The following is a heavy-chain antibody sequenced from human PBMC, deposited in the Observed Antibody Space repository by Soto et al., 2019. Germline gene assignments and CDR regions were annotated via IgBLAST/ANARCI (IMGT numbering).Heavy chain of an antibody. CDR2: ISISGGVT. Sequence: EVQLLESGGASVQPGGSLRLSCEASGFPFSAYAMSWVRQAPGKGLEWVSYISISGGVTYYAGSLKGRFTVSRDNSKNTLFLEMHSLRAEDTAVYYCAKELPHGSGTPLGHRWGQGTLVTVSS. J-gene: IGHJ1*01. CDR1: GFPFSAYA. V-gene: IGHV3-23*01. CDR3: AKELPHGSGTPLGHR. D-gene: IGHD3-10*01.